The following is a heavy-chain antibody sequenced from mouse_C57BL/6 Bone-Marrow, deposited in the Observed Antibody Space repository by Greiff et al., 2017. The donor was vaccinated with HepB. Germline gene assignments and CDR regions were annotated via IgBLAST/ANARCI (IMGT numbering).Heavy chain of an antibody. Sequence: EVQLQQSGAELVRPGASVKLSCTASGFNIKDDYMHWVKQRPEQGLEWIGWIDPENGDTEYASKFQGKATITAAPSSNTAYLQLSSLTSEDTAVYYCTTEGVVTSWLAECVQGSLVAVSA. V-gene: IGHV14-4*01. D-gene: IGHD2-2*01. CDR1: GFNIKDDY. J-gene: IGHJ3*02. CDR2: IDPENGDT. CDR3: TTEGVVTSWLAE.